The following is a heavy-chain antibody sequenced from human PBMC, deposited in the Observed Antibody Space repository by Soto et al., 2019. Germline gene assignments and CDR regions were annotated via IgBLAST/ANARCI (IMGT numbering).Heavy chain of an antibody. V-gene: IGHV3-48*01. Sequence: PGGSLRLSCAASGFTFSSYSMNWVRQAPGKGLEWVSYISSSTIYYADSVKDRFTISRDNAKNSLYLQMNSLRAEDTAVYYCAKEMRTTAARDAFDIWGQGTMVTVSS. CDR2: ISSSTI. D-gene: IGHD1-1*01. J-gene: IGHJ3*02. CDR3: AKEMRTTAARDAFDI. CDR1: GFTFSSYS.